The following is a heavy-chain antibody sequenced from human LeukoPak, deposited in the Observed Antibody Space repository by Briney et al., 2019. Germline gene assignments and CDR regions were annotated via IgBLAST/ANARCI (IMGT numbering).Heavy chain of an antibody. Sequence: PGGSLRLSCAASGFTFSSYGMHWVRQAPGKGLEWVAFIRYDGSDKYYTDSVRGRFTISRDDSKNTLYLQMNSLRAEDTAFYYCARVDAAMLTPDYFDYWGQGTLVTVSS. CDR3: ARVDAAMLTPDYFDY. D-gene: IGHD5-18*01. CDR1: GFTFSSYG. J-gene: IGHJ4*02. V-gene: IGHV3-30*02. CDR2: IRYDGSDK.